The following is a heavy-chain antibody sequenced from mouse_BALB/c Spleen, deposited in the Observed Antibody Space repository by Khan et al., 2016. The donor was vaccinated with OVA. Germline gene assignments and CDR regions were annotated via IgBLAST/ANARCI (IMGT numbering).Heavy chain of an antibody. J-gene: IGHJ4*01. CDR3: ARGNYYWYAIDY. D-gene: IGHD1-1*01. V-gene: IGHV3-2*02. CDR1: GYSITSNYA. CDR2: RSDSDRT. Sequence: EVQLQESGPGLVKPSQSLSLTCTVTGYSITSNYAWNWIRQFPGNKLEWMGYRSDSDRTRNNPYLKSRISSTRDTSKNQFFLQLNSVTTHDTATSYCARGNYYWYAIDYWGQGTSLTVSS.